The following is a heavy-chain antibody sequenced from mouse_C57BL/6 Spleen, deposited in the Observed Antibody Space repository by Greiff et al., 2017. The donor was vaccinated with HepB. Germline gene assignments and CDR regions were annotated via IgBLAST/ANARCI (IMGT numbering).Heavy chain of an antibody. CDR1: GYTFTSYW. CDR2: IHPNSGST. CDR3: ARSGIYDGYYFAY. J-gene: IGHJ3*01. D-gene: IGHD2-3*01. Sequence: VQLQQPGAELVKPGASVKLSCKASGYTFTSYWMHWVKQRPGQGLEWIGMIHPNSGSTNYNEKFKSKATLTVDKSSSTAYMQLSSLTSEDSAVYYCARSGIYDGYYFAYWGQGTLVTVSA. V-gene: IGHV1-64*01.